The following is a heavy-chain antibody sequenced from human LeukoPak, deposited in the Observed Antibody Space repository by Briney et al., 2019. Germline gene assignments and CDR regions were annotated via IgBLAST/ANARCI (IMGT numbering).Heavy chain of an antibody. D-gene: IGHD6-19*01. Sequence: GGSLRLSCAGSGFIFNNYAMHWVRQPPGKGLEWVSGISWNSGSIDYADSVKGRFTISRDNAKNSLYLQMNSLRVEDTAFYYCAKDKRRDYTSGPNPDSLHWGQGALVTVSS. CDR2: ISWNSGSI. V-gene: IGHV3-9*01. J-gene: IGHJ4*02. CDR1: GFIFNNYA. CDR3: AKDKRRDYTSGPNPDSLH.